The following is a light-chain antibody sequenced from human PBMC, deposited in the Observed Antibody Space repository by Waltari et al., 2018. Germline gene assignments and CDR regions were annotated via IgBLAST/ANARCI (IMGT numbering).Light chain of an antibody. CDR2: HAS. CDR3: QHYVSLPVT. J-gene: IGKJ1*01. V-gene: IGKV3-20*01. Sequence: EIVLTQSPGTVSLSSGERATLSCRTSQSISKYLAWYQQKPGQAPRLLIYHASSRATGIPDRFSGSGSGTDFSLTISRLEPEDFAVYYCQHYVSLPVTFGQGTKVEIK. CDR1: QSISKY.